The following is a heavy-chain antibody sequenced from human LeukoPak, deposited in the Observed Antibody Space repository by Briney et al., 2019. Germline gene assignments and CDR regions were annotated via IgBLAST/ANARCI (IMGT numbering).Heavy chain of an antibody. CDR3: ARDLLAPLIAVAGNYYMDV. CDR1: GGSFSGYY. Sequence: SETLSLTCAVYGGSFSGYYWSWIRQPPGKGLEWIGEINHSGSTNYNPSLKSRVTISVDTSKNQFSLKLSSVTAADTAVYYCARDLLAPLIAVAGNYYMDVWGKGTTVTVSS. CDR2: INHSGST. J-gene: IGHJ6*03. V-gene: IGHV4-34*01. D-gene: IGHD6-19*01.